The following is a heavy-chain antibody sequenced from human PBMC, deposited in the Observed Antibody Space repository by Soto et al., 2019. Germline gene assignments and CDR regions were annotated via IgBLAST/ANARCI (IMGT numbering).Heavy chain of an antibody. CDR1: GDTFSSYI. CDR2: VIPVLTTT. V-gene: IGHV1-69*08. CDR3: ARRRYCGYDCYHKHYYGMDV. J-gene: IGHJ6*02. D-gene: IGHD2-21*02. Sequence: QVQLVQSGAEVKKPGSSVRVSCRSSGDTFSSYIVDWLRLAPGRGLEWMGRVIPVLTTTDYAQNFRGRVTISADSSANTVYLDLSRLKSDDTAVYYCARRRYCGYDCYHKHYYGMDVWGQGSLVTVAS.